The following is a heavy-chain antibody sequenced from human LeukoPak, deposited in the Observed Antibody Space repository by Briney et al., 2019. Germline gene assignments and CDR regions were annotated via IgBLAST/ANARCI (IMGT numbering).Heavy chain of an antibody. CDR3: ARPHDCSSTSCYGAFHI. CDR2: IYYSGST. J-gene: IGHJ3*02. CDR1: GGSISSYY. V-gene: IGHV4-59*12. D-gene: IGHD2-2*01. Sequence: PSETLSLTCTVSGGSISSYYWNWIRQPPGKGLEWIGYIYYSGSTNYNPSLKSRVTTSVDTSKNQFSLKLSSVTAADTAVYYCARPHDCSSTSCYGAFHIWGQGTMVTVSS.